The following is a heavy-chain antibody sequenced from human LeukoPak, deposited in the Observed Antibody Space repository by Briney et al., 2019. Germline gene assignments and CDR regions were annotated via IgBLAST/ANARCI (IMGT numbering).Heavy chain of an antibody. D-gene: IGHD2-8*01. V-gene: IGHV4-38-2*02. Sequence: PSETLSLTCTVSGYSISSGYYWGWIRQTPGKGLEWIGSIYHSGSTYYNPSLKSRVTISVDTSKNQFSLKLSSVTAADTAVYYCARDRYVYCTNGVCSSNWVHDDFDIWGQGTMVTVSS. CDR2: IYHSGST. CDR1: GYSISSGYY. CDR3: ARDRYVYCTNGVCSSNWVHDDFDI. J-gene: IGHJ3*02.